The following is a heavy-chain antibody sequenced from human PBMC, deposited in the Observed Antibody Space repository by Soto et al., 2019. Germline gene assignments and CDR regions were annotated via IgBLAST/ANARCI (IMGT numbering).Heavy chain of an antibody. D-gene: IGHD3-3*01. CDR3: ARPLRFPDPRDYYAMDV. Sequence: QVQLVQSGAEVKMPGASVKVSCKASGYTFTSYYLHWVRQAPGQRLEWMGLINPSGGSTRYAQKFQGRVVMTRDTSTNTIYMEMGRLRSEDTAVYYCARPLRFPDPRDYYAMDVWGQGTTVTVSS. CDR1: GYTFTSYY. CDR2: INPSGGST. J-gene: IGHJ6*02. V-gene: IGHV1-46*01.